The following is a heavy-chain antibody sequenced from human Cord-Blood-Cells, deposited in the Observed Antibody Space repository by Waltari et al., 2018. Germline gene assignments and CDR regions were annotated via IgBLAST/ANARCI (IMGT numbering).Heavy chain of an antibody. D-gene: IGHD3-10*01. Sequence: EVQLLESGGGLVQPGGSLRLSCAASGFTFSSYAMSWVRQAPGKGLEWVSAIXGSGGSXYXXXXXXXXXXXXXXXXXXXXXLQMNSLRAEDTAVYYCAKVVLLWFRESELDYWGQGTLVTVSS. V-gene: IGHV3-23*01. CDR1: GFTFSSYA. CDR2: IXGSGGSX. J-gene: IGHJ4*02. CDR3: AKVVLLWFRESELDY.